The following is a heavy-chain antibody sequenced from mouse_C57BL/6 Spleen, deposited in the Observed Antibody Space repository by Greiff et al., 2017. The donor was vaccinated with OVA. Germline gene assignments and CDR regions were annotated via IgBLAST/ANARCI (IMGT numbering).Heavy chain of an antibody. J-gene: IGHJ2*01. Sequence: QVQLQQSGAELVRPGASVKLSCKASGYTFTDYYINWVKQRPGQGLEWIARLYPGSGNTYYNEKFKGKATLTAEKSSSTAYMQLSSLTSEDSAVYFCARQLGRDYFDYWGQGTTLTVSS. CDR1: GYTFTDYY. CDR2: LYPGSGNT. CDR3: ARQLGRDYFDY. D-gene: IGHD4-1*02. V-gene: IGHV1-76*01.